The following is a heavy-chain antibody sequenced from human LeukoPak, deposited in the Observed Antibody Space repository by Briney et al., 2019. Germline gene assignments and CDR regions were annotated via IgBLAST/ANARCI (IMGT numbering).Heavy chain of an antibody. CDR2: ISAYNGNT. CDR3: AREDYYDSTPFWPY. Sequence: ASVKVSCKASGYTFTSYGISWVRQAPGQGLEWMGWISAYNGNTNYAQKLQGRVTMTTDTSTSTAYMEVRSLRSDDTAVYYCAREDYYDSTPFWPYWGQGTLVTVSS. D-gene: IGHD3-22*01. CDR1: GYTFTSYG. V-gene: IGHV1-18*01. J-gene: IGHJ4*02.